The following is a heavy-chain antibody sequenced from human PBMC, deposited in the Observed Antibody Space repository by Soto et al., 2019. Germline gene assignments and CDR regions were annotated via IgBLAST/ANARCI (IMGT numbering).Heavy chain of an antibody. CDR1: GGFISSYY. CDR2: IHHTGST. J-gene: IGHJ4*02. CDR3: ARSIDSSGFYFSNC. D-gene: IGHD3-22*01. Sequence: QVQLQESGPGLVKPSETLSLTCTVSGGFISSYYWSWIRQSPGKGLELIGYIHHTGSTNYNPSLKSRVTMSLDTSRNQFSLKLYSVTTADTAVYYCARSIDSSGFYFSNCWGQGTLVTVSS. V-gene: IGHV4-59*01.